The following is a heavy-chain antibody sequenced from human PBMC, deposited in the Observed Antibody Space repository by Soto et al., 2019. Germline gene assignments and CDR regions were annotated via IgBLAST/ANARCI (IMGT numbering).Heavy chain of an antibody. D-gene: IGHD3-10*01. J-gene: IGHJ4*02. V-gene: IGHV1-3*01. CDR3: ARGPENIIINPAASLSYYLDS. CDR2: INCGNGNT. CDR1: GYTFTGYS. Sequence: ASVKVSCKASGYTFTGYSLHCVRQAPGQRLEWMGWINCGNGNTKCSQKFQGRVTITRDTSANTAYMELSSLRPTEDTAVYYCARGPENIIINPAASLSYYLDSWGQGTRVTVSS.